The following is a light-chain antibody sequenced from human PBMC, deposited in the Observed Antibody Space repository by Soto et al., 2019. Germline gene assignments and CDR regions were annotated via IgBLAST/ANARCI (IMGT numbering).Light chain of an antibody. V-gene: IGLV1-51*01. CDR2: DND. Sequence: QSVLTQPPSVSAAPGQKVTISCSGSSSNIGNNYVSWYQQLPGTAPKLLIYDNDKRPSGIPDRISGSKSGTSATLGITGLQTGDEADYYCGTWDSRLSEGVFGGGTKPTVL. CDR1: SSNIGNNY. CDR3: GTWDSRLSEGV. J-gene: IGLJ2*01.